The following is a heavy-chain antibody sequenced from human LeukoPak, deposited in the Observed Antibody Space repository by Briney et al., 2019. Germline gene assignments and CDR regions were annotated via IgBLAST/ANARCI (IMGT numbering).Heavy chain of an antibody. CDR3: AKDRIAVAGPTNRNYYYYGMDV. CDR1: GFTFSSYG. D-gene: IGHD6-19*01. Sequence: PGGSLRLSCAASGFTFSSYGMHWVRQAPGKGLEWVAVISYDGSNKYYADSVKGRFTISRDNSKNTLYLQMNSLRAEDTAVYYCAKDRIAVAGPTNRNYYYYGMDVWGQGTTVTVSS. J-gene: IGHJ6*02. V-gene: IGHV3-30*18. CDR2: ISYDGSNK.